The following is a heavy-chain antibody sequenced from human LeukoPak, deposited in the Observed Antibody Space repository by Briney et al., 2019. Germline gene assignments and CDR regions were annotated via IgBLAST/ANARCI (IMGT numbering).Heavy chain of an antibody. D-gene: IGHD3-10*01. CDR1: GFTFNVYN. V-gene: IGHV3-21*01. CDR3: ARDQRFGHFDY. Sequence: GGSLRLSCAASGFTFNVYNMNWVRQAPGKGLEWVSSISSSSIYIYYADSVKGRFTISRDNANNSLCLQMNSLRAEDTAVYYCARDQRFGHFDYWGQGTLVTVSS. CDR2: ISSSSIYI. J-gene: IGHJ4*02.